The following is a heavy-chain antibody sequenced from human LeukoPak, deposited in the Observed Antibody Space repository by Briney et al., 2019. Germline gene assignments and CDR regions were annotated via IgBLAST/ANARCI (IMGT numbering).Heavy chain of an antibody. CDR1: AGSFSGSY. CDR3: ARLRFLEWLSGLPLFDR. J-gene: IGHJ5*02. V-gene: IGHV4-34*01. CDR2: NNHSGST. Sequence: SESLSLTSAVHAGSFSGSYWGWISHPPGRGREWVGENNHSGSTNYIPSLKSRVTISVDTSKNQFSLKLSSVTAADTAVYYCARLRFLEWLSGLPLFDRWGQGTLVTVSS. D-gene: IGHD3-3*01.